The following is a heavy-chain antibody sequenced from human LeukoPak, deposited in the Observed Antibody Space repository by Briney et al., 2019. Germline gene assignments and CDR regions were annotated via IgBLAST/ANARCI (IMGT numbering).Heavy chain of an antibody. J-gene: IGHJ4*02. Sequence: GGSLRPSCAASGFTFSSYAMSWVRQAPGKGLEWVANIKEDGSEEYYVDSVKGRFTISRDNAKNSLYLQMNSLRAEDTAVYYCAKNSGWFRFDYWGQGTLVTVSS. D-gene: IGHD6-13*01. CDR3: AKNSGWFRFDY. CDR2: IKEDGSEE. V-gene: IGHV3-7*03. CDR1: GFTFSSYA.